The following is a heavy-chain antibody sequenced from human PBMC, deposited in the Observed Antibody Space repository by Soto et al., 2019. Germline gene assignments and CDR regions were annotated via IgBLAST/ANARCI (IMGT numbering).Heavy chain of an antibody. CDR3: ARGLAADGA. V-gene: IGHV1-3*01. CDR1: GYTFTHYA. J-gene: IGHJ5*02. CDR2: INAGSGNT. D-gene: IGHD6-13*01. Sequence: QVQLVQSGAEVKKHGASVKVSCTASGYTFTHYAIHWVRHDPGQRLEWMGFINAGSGNTKYSQTFQGRLTFTKDTSASTAYMYLSSLRSEDTAIYYCARGLAADGAWGQGTLVTVSS.